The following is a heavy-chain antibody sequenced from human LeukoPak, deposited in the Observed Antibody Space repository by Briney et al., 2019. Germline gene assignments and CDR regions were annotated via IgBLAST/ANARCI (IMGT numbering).Heavy chain of an antibody. CDR3: AKDVQYGSGSYYTHFDY. CDR2: IKQDGSEK. V-gene: IGHV3-7*03. Sequence: GGSLRLSCAASGFTFSSYWMSWVRQAPGKGLEWVANIKQDGSEKYYVDSVKGRFTISRDNAKNSLYLQMNSLRAEDTALYYCAKDVQYGSGSYYTHFDYWGQGTLVTVSS. J-gene: IGHJ4*02. CDR1: GFTFSSYW. D-gene: IGHD3-10*01.